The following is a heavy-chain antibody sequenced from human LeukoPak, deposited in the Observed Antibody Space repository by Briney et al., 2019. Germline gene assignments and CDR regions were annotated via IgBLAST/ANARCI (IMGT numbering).Heavy chain of an antibody. J-gene: IGHJ4*02. CDR1: GGSISSSSYY. D-gene: IGHD6-6*01. Sequence: PSQTLSLTCTVSGGSISSSSYYWGWIRQPPGKGLEWIGSIYYSGSTYYNPSLKSRVTISVDTSKNQFSLKLSSVTAADTAVYYCARDYTGSSLDYWGQGTLVTVSS. V-gene: IGHV4-39*07. CDR3: ARDYTGSSLDY. CDR2: IYYSGST.